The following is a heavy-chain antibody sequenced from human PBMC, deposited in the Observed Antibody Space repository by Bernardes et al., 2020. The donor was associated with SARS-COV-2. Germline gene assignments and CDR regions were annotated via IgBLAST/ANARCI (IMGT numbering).Heavy chain of an antibody. J-gene: IGHJ6*03. CDR2: ITSSRSNI. CDR3: AKDGDIWSGYEYGYMDA. Sequence: GGSRIPPLESPGFTHRRYSMNWVREAPGKGPEWDSYITSSRSNIYYEVSVKGRFTISRDNAKNSMYLQMESLRVEDTAVYYCAKDGDIWSGYEYGYMDAWGRGTTVTVSS. V-gene: IGHV3-48*04. CDR1: GFTHRRYS. D-gene: IGHD5-12*01.